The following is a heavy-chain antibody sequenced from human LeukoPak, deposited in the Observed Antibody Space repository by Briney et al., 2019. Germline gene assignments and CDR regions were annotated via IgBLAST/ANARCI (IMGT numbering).Heavy chain of an antibody. CDR3: ARRGSTDAFDI. Sequence: GASVKVSCKASGYTFTSYGISWVRQAPGQGLEWMGWISAYNGNTNYAQKLQGRVTMTRDTSISTAYMELSRLRSDDTAVYYCARRGSTDAFDIWGQGTMVTVSS. CDR1: GYTFTSYG. CDR2: ISAYNGNT. V-gene: IGHV1-18*01. J-gene: IGHJ3*02.